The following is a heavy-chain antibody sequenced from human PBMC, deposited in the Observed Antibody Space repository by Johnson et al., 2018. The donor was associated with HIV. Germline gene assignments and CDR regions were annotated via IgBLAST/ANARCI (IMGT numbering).Heavy chain of an antibody. V-gene: IGHV3-66*01. CDR2: ISSGGDT. Sequence: VQLVESGGGVVQPGRSLRLSCAASGFSVSSNYMSWVRQAPGKGLEWVSVISSGGDTYYADSVRGRFTISRENSKNTLYLQMSSLRVEDTAVYYCAKDWDRWLQPPGDAFDIRGQGTMVTVSS. CDR3: AKDWDRWLQPPGDAFDI. CDR1: GFSVSSNY. J-gene: IGHJ3*02. D-gene: IGHD5-24*01.